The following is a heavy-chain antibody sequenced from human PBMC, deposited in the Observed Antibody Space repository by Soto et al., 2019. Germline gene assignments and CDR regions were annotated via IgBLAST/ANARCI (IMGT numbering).Heavy chain of an antibody. D-gene: IGHD1-26*01. V-gene: IGHV3-30*18. CDR1: GFTFSSYG. CDR2: ISYDGSNK. Sequence: QVQLVESGGGVVQPGRSLRLSCAASGFTFSSYGMHWVRQAPGKGLEWVAVISYDGSNKYYADSVKGRFTISRDNSKNTLYLQMSSLRAEDTAVYYCAKGPVGYWGQGTLVTVSS. CDR3: AKGPVGY. J-gene: IGHJ4*02.